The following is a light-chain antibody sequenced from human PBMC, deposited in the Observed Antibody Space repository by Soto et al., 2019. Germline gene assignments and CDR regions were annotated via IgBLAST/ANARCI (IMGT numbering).Light chain of an antibody. J-gene: IGKJ1*01. CDR3: QQYNNYSGT. V-gene: IGKV1-5*03. Sequence: DIQTTQSPSTLSASVGDRVTITCRASQSVNSWLAWYQQKPGKAPKLLIYKASNLENGVPSRFSGSGSGTEFTLTISGLQPDDFASYYCQQYNNYSGTFGQGTKVEIK. CDR1: QSVNSW. CDR2: KAS.